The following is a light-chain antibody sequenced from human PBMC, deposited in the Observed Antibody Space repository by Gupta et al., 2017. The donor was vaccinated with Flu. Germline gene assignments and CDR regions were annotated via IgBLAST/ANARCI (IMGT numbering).Light chain of an antibody. CDR2: EVS. J-gene: IGLJ2*01. V-gene: IGLV2-14*01. CDR3: SSYTSSSTLV. CDR1: SSDVGGYNY. Sequence: QSALTQPASVSGSPRHSITISCTGTSSDVGGYNYVSWYQQHPGKAPKLMIYEVSNRPSGVSNRFSGSKSGNTASLTISGLQAEDEADYYCSSYTSSSTLVFGGGTKLTVL.